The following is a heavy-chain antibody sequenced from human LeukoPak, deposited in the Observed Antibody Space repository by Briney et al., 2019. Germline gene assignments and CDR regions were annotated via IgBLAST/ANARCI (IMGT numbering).Heavy chain of an antibody. Sequence: GESLKISCKGSGYSFTNYWIGWVRQMPGKGLEWMVIIYPGDSDTRYSPSFQGQVTISADKSTSTAYLQWSSLKASGTAMYYCARLAGDGYNSFDNWGRGTLVTVSS. V-gene: IGHV5-51*01. CDR1: GYSFTNYW. D-gene: IGHD5-24*01. J-gene: IGHJ4*02. CDR3: ARLAGDGYNSFDN. CDR2: IYPGDSDT.